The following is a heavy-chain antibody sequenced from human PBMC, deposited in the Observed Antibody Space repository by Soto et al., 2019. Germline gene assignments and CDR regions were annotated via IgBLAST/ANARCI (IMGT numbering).Heavy chain of an antibody. CDR1: GFTFSSYA. D-gene: IGHD4-17*01. Sequence: WWSLRLSCAASGFTFSSYAMRWFRQAPGKGLEWVAVISYDGSNKYYADSVKGRFTISRDNSKNTLYLQMNSLRAEDTAVYYCARVLVYGDYVHYYYGMDVWGQGTTVTVSS. V-gene: IGHV3-30-3*01. CDR2: ISYDGSNK. CDR3: ARVLVYGDYVHYYYGMDV. J-gene: IGHJ6*02.